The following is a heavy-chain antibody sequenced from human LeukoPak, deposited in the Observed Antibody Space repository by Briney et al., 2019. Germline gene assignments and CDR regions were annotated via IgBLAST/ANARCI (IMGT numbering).Heavy chain of an antibody. J-gene: IGHJ4*02. CDR1: GGSISTYY. D-gene: IGHD4-23*01. CDR3: ASGDYGGDYFDY. V-gene: IGHV4-59*01. CDR2: IYYSGST. Sequence: SETLSLTCTVSGGSISTYYWNWIRQPPGKGLEWIGYIYYSGSTNYNPSLKSRATISIDTSKNQFSLKLSSVTAADTAVYYCASGDYGGDYFDYWGQGTLVTVSS.